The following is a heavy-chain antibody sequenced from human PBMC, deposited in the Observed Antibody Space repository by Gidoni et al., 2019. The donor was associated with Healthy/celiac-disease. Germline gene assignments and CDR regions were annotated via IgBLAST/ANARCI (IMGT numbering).Heavy chain of an antibody. Sequence: EVQLVESGGGLVKPGGSLRLSCAASGFTFSSDSMNWVRQAPGKGLEWVSSISSSSSYIYYADSVKGRFTISRDNAKNSLYLQMNSLRAEDTAVYYCARDPIHDYGDSGGDYWGQGTLVTVSS. CDR3: ARDPIHDYGDSGGDY. CDR1: GFTFSSDS. J-gene: IGHJ4*02. V-gene: IGHV3-21*01. CDR2: ISSSSSYI. D-gene: IGHD4-17*01.